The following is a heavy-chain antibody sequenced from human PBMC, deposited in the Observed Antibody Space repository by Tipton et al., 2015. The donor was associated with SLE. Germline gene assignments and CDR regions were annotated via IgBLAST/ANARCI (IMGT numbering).Heavy chain of an antibody. J-gene: IGHJ5*02. D-gene: IGHD6-13*01. CDR1: GGSISSGSYY. V-gene: IGHV4-61*01. CDR3: AGGGSSWSRCWFDP. CDR2: IYYSGSA. Sequence: TLSLTCTVSGGSISSGSYYWTWIRQPPGKGLEWIGHIYYSGSANYNPSLKSRVTISVDTSKNQFSLKLTSVTAADTAVYYCAGGGSSWSRCWFDPWGQGTLVTVSS.